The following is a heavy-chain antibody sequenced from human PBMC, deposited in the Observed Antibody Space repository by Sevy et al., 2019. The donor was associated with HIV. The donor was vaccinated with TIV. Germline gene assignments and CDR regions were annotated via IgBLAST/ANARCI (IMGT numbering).Heavy chain of an antibody. J-gene: IGHJ6*02. V-gene: IGHV1-69*13. CDR2: IIPIFGTA. Sequence: ASVKVSCKASGGTFSSYAISWVRQAPGQGLEWMGGIIPIFGTANYAQKFQGRVTITADESTSTAYMELSSLRSEDTAVYYCARAIARLWGYYYGMDVWSQGTTVTVSS. D-gene: IGHD3-16*01. CDR3: ARAIARLWGYYYGMDV. CDR1: GGTFSSYA.